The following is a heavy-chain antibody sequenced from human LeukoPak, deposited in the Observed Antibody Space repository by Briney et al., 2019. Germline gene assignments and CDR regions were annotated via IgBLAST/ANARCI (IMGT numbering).Heavy chain of an antibody. CDR2: ISSSSSYI. D-gene: IGHD3-10*01. CDR1: GFTFSSYS. Sequence: PGGSQRLSCAASGFTFSSYSMNWVRQAPGKGLEWVSSISSSSSYIYYADSVKGRFTISRDNAKNSLYLQMNSLRAEDTAVYYCARLSGYGSGSYYLSYYFDYWGQGTLVTVSS. V-gene: IGHV3-21*01. CDR3: ARLSGYGSGSYYLSYYFDY. J-gene: IGHJ4*02.